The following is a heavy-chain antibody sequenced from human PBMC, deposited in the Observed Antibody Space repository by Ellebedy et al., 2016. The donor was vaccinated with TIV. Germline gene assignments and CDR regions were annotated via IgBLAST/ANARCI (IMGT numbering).Heavy chain of an antibody. CDR2: INSDGSST. V-gene: IGHV3-74*01. J-gene: IGHJ6*02. CDR1: GFTFSSYW. Sequence: GGSLRLXCAASGFTFSSYWMHWVRQAPGKGLVWVSRINSDGSSTSYADFVKGRFTISRDNAKNTLYLQMNSLRAEDTAVYYCARLPPTSIDYYGMDVWGQGTTVTVSS. D-gene: IGHD2/OR15-2a*01. CDR3: ARLPPTSIDYYGMDV.